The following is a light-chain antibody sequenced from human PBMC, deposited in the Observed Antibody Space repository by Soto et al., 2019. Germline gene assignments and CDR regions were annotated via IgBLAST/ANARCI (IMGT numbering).Light chain of an antibody. CDR3: SSYTSSSTGV. CDR2: EVN. J-gene: IGLJ1*01. V-gene: IGLV2-14*01. Sequence: QSALTQPASMSGSPGQSITISCTGTSSDVGGYNYVSWYQQHPGKAPKLMIYEVNYRPSGVSNRFSGSKSGNTASLTISGLQAEDEADYYCSSYTSSSTGVFGTGTKVTVL. CDR1: SSDVGGYNY.